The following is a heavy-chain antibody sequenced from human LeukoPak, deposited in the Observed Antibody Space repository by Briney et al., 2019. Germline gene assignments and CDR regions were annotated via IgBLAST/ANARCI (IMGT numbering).Heavy chain of an antibody. V-gene: IGHV3-21*01. D-gene: IGHD3-22*01. J-gene: IGHJ3*02. CDR3: ARDDLPEYYYDSSGPNDAFDI. CDR2: ISSSSSYI. Sequence: PGGSLRLSCAASGFTFSSYSMNWVRQAPGKGLEWVSSISSSSSYIYYADPVKGRFTISRDNAKNSLYLQMNSLRAEDTAVYYCARDDLPEYYYDSSGPNDAFDIWGQGTMVTVSS. CDR1: GFTFSSYS.